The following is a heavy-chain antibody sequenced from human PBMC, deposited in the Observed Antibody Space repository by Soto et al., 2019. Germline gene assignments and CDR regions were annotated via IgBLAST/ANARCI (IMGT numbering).Heavy chain of an antibody. J-gene: IGHJ6*02. D-gene: IGHD4-17*01. Sequence: QVQLVQSGAEVKEPGASVKVSCEASGYTFTSYGVSWVRQAPGQGLEWMGWISGYNGNTNHAQKLQGRVIMTTDTSTSTAYMELRSLRSDDTAVYYCARVGSVTTNYYVMDVWGQGTTVTVSS. CDR1: GYTFTSYG. CDR2: ISGYNGNT. V-gene: IGHV1-18*01. CDR3: ARVGSVTTNYYVMDV.